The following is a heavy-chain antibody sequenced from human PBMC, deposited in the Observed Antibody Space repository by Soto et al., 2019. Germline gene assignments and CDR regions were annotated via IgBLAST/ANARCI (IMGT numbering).Heavy chain of an antibody. V-gene: IGHV3-23*01. Sequence: PGGSLRLSCAASGFTFSSYAMSWVRQAPGKGLEWVSAISGSGGSTYYADSVKGRFTISRDNSKNTLYLQMNSLRAEDTAVYYCAKDFAPGEYPGIAVAGNFDYWGQGTLVTVSS. CDR3: AKDFAPGEYPGIAVAGNFDY. CDR1: GFTFSSYA. CDR2: ISGSGGST. D-gene: IGHD6-19*01. J-gene: IGHJ4*02.